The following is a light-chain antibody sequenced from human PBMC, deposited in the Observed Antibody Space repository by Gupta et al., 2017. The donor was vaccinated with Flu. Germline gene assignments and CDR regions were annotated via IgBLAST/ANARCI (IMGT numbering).Light chain of an antibody. V-gene: IGLV3-25*03. Sequence: SYELTQPPSVSVYPGQTARITCSGDALPKQFAHWYQQKPGQAPVLVVNKDSERPSGIPDRFSGSSSGTTVTLTISGAQAEDEADYYCQSADSSGTYVFGPGTKVTV. J-gene: IGLJ1*01. CDR2: KDS. CDR1: ALPKQF. CDR3: QSADSSGTYV.